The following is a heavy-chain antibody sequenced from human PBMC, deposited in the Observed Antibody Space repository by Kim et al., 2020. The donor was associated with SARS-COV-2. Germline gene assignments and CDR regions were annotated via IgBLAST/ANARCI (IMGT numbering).Heavy chain of an antibody. V-gene: IGHV1-46*01. CDR3: ARDADIVVVVAATPDYYYYGMDV. CDR2: INPSGGST. CDR1: GYTFTSYY. J-gene: IGHJ6*02. Sequence: ASVKVSCKASGYTFTSYYMHWVRQAPGQGLEWMGIINPSGGSTSYAQKFQGRVTMTRDTSTSTVYMELSSLRSEDTAVYYCARDADIVVVVAATPDYYYYGMDVWGQGTTVTVSS. D-gene: IGHD2-15*01.